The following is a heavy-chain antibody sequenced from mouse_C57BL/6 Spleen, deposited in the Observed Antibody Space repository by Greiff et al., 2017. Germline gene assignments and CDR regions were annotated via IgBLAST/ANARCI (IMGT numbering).Heavy chain of an antibody. D-gene: IGHD1-1*01. J-gene: IGHJ4*01. CDR2: IWSGGST. CDR3: ARTYYYGRYAMDY. V-gene: IGHV2-2*01. Sequence: KCLEWLGVIWSGGSTDYNAAFISRLSISKDNSKSQVFFKMNSLQADDTAIYYCARTYYYGRYAMDYWGQGTSVTVSS.